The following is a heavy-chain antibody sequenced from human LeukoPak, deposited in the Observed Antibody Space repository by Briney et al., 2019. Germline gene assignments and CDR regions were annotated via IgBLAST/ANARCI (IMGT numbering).Heavy chain of an antibody. CDR1: GFTFSDYY. D-gene: IGHD3-10*01. J-gene: IGHJ6*02. CDR3: ARDREMVRGVIMLYYHYGMDV. Sequence: GGSLRLSCAASGFTFSDYYMSWIRQAPGKGLEWVSYISSSGSTIYYADSVKGRFTISRDNAKNSLYLQMNSLRAEDTAVYYCARDREMVRGVIMLYYHYGMDVWGQETTVTVSS. CDR2: ISSSGSTI. V-gene: IGHV3-11*01.